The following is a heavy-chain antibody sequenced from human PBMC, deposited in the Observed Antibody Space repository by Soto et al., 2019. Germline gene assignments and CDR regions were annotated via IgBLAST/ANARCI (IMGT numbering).Heavy chain of an antibody. J-gene: IGHJ4*02. CDR1: GYTFTSYG. CDR2: ISAYNGNT. CDR3: ARKGYCTNGVCYDFDY. D-gene: IGHD2-8*01. V-gene: IGHV1-18*01. Sequence: ASVKVSCKASGYTFTSYGISWVRQAPGQGLEWMGWISAYNGNTNYAQKLQGRVTMTTDTSTSTAYMELRSLRSDDTAVYYCARKGYCTNGVCYDFDYWGKGTLVPVSS.